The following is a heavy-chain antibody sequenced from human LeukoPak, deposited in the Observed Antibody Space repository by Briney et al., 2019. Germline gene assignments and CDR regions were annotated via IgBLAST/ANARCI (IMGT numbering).Heavy chain of an antibody. CDR2: INAGNGNT. CDR3: ASSITGTKDPSPYFGMDV. D-gene: IGHD1-7*01. V-gene: IGHV1-3*01. CDR1: GYTFTSYA. J-gene: IGHJ6*03. Sequence: ASVKVSCKGSGYTFTSYAMHWVRQAPGQRLEWMGWINAGNGNTKYSQKFQGRVTITRDTSASTAYMELSSLRSEDTAVYYCASSITGTKDPSPYFGMDVWGKGTTVTVSS.